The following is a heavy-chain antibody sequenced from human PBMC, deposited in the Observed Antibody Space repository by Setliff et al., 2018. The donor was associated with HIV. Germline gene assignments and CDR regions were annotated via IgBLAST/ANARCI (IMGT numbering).Heavy chain of an antibody. J-gene: IGHJ6*02. CDR1: GFTFSDYW. Sequence: GGSLRLSCTASGFTFSDYWMHWVRRGPGRGLEWVSRIGRDGSEKNYVDSVKGRFTISRDNAKNSLYLQMDSLRVEDTTVYYCTRKLAPGHGMDVWGQGTTVTVSS. CDR2: IGRDGSEK. V-gene: IGHV3-7*01. CDR3: TRKLAPGHGMDV. D-gene: IGHD3-3*02.